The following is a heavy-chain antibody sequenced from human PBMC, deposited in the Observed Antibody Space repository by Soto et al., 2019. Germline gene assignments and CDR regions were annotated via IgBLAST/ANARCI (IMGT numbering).Heavy chain of an antibody. Sequence: SVKVSCKASGGTFSSYTISWVRQAPGQGLEWMGRIIPILGIANYAQKFQGRVTITADKSTSTAYMELSSLRSEDTAVYYCAREVAAAGNNWFDPWGQGTLVTVSS. V-gene: IGHV1-69*04. CDR3: AREVAAAGNNWFDP. D-gene: IGHD6-13*01. CDR1: GGTFSSYT. CDR2: IIPILGIA. J-gene: IGHJ5*02.